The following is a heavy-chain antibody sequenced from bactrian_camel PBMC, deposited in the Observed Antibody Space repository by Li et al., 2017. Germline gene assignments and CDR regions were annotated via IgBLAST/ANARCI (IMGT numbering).Heavy chain of an antibody. J-gene: IGHJ4*01. V-gene: IGHV3S53*01. CDR3: ARSRFVFRGCDLSTSGYYY. Sequence: VQLVESGGGSVQAGGSLRLSCAASGYTYSYVYMGWFRQAPGKEREGVAAIDSDGIASYADSVKGRFTVSRDNAKHTYYLQMNSLKPEDTAMYYCARSRFVFRGCDLSTSGYYYGGQGTQLTVS. CDR2: IDSDGIA. D-gene: IGHD5*01. CDR1: GYTYSYVY.